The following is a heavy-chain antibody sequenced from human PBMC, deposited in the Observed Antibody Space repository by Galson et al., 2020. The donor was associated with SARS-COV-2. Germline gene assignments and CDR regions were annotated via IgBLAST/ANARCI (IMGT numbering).Heavy chain of an antibody. CDR2: INAGNGNT. Sequence: ASVKVSCKASGYTFTNFAMHWVRQDPGQRLEWMGWINAGNGNTKYSQKFQGRVTITRDTSASTAYMELSSLRSEDTAVYYCARDGVLRIVGVKFINYYYMDVWGKGTTVTVSS. V-gene: IGHV1-3*01. CDR1: GYTFTNFA. CDR3: ARDGVLRIVGVKFINYYYMDV. J-gene: IGHJ6*03. D-gene: IGHD1-26*01.